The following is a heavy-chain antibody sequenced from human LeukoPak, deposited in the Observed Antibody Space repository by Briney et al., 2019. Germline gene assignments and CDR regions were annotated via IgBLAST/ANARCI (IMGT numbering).Heavy chain of an antibody. J-gene: IGHJ4*02. D-gene: IGHD5-18*01. CDR1: GFTFSSYA. CDR2: ISGSGGST. Sequence: PGGSLRLSCAASGFTFSSYAMSWVRHAPGKGLEWVSAISGSGGSTYYADSVKGRFTISRDNSKNTLYLQMNSLRAEDTAVYYCAKDRVPYSYGFTNFDYWGQGTLVTVSS. CDR3: AKDRVPYSYGFTNFDY. V-gene: IGHV3-23*01.